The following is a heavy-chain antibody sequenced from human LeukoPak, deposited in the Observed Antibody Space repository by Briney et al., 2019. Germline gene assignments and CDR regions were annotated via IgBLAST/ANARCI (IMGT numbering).Heavy chain of an antibody. Sequence: PGGSLRLSCAASGFTFSSYGMHWVRQAPGKGLEWVAVIWYDGSNKYYADSVKGRFTISRGNSKNTLYLQMNSLRAEDTAVYYCARDGVAYCGGDCYRDNWFDPWGQGTLVTVSS. D-gene: IGHD2-21*02. CDR2: IWYDGSNK. V-gene: IGHV3-33*01. CDR3: ARDGVAYCGGDCYRDNWFDP. CDR1: GFTFSSYG. J-gene: IGHJ5*02.